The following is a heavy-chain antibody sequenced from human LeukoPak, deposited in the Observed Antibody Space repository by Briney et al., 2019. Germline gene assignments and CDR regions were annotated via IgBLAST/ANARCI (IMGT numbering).Heavy chain of an antibody. Sequence: ASVKVSCKASGYTFTGYYMHWVRQAPEQGLEWMGWINPHSGGTNYAQKFQGRVTMTRDTSISTAYMELSRLRSDDTAVYYCARDDYGDYKYYFDYWGRGTLVTVSS. D-gene: IGHD4-17*01. CDR3: ARDDYGDYKYYFDY. CDR2: INPHSGGT. CDR1: GYTFTGYY. J-gene: IGHJ4*02. V-gene: IGHV1-2*02.